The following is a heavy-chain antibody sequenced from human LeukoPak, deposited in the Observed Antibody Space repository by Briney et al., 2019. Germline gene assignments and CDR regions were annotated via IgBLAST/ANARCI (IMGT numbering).Heavy chain of an antibody. Sequence: GASVKVSCKASGGTFSSYAISWVRQAPGQGLEWMGWINPNSGGTNYAQKFQGRVTMTRDTSIGTAYMELSRLKSDDTAVYYCARGPRYSSSWYFDYWGQGTLVTVSS. J-gene: IGHJ4*02. D-gene: IGHD6-13*01. V-gene: IGHV1-2*02. CDR2: INPNSGGT. CDR3: ARGPRYSSSWYFDY. CDR1: GGTFSSYA.